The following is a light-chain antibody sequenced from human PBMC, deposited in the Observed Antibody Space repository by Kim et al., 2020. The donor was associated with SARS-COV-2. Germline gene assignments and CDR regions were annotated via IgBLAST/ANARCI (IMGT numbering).Light chain of an antibody. J-gene: IGLJ3*02. CDR1: AGAVTSAHF. CDR3: LLYYGGVWV. Sequence: PGGIVTLTCASSAGAVTSAHFPRWLQQRPGQAPRTLIYSTDNKQSWTPARFSGSLLGGKAALTLSGEQPEDEAQYYCLLYYGGVWVFGGGTQLTVL. V-gene: IGLV7-43*01. CDR2: STD.